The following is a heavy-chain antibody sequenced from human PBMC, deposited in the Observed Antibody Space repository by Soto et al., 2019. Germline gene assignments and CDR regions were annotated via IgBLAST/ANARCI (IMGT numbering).Heavy chain of an antibody. D-gene: IGHD3-3*01. CDR3: GRVLRGLKIFGVANPGYY. CDR1: GYPFPNYG. V-gene: IGHV1-3*01. CDR2: INAGEGKT. J-gene: IGHJ4*02. Sequence: QVQLVQSGDEVRKPGASVKVSCKASGYPFPNYGIHWVRQAPGQGLEWVGWINAGEGKTRYSHKFQGRVTITSDQCANRAYMEVGSLKSDDTAVYNCGRVLRGLKIFGVANPGYYCGQGALGTVSS.